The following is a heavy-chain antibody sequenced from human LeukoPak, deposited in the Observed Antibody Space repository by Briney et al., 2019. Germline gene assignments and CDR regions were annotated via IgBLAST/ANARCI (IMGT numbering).Heavy chain of an antibody. CDR1: GGTFSSYA. Sequence: ASVKVSCKASGGTFSSYAISWVRQAPGQGLEWMGGIIPIFGTANYAQKFQGRVTITADESTSTAYMELSSLRAEDTAVYYCARDPEIAAAGTQIDYWGQGTLVTVSS. V-gene: IGHV1-69*01. CDR2: IIPIFGTA. CDR3: ARDPEIAAAGTQIDY. D-gene: IGHD6-13*01. J-gene: IGHJ4*02.